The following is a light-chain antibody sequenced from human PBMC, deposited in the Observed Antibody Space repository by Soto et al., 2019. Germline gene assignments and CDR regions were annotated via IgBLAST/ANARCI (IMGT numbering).Light chain of an antibody. CDR1: QSVASN. CDR2: GAS. V-gene: IGKV3-15*01. J-gene: IGKJ2*01. CDR3: QQYHNWPPQYT. Sequence: EIVMTQSPDSLSVSPGDGATLSCRASQSVASNVAWYQQKPGQGPRLLIHGASTRAAGVPARFSGSGSGTDFTLTINSLQSEDFAVYYCQQYHNWPPQYTFGQGTKLQIK.